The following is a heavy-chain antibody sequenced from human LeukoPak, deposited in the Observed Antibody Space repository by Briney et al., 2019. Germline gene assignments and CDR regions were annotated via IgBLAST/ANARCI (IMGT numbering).Heavy chain of an antibody. CDR1: GFTFSSYW. D-gene: IGHD3-9*01. CDR2: IKQDGSEK. Sequence: PGGSLRLSCAASGFTFSSYWMSWVRQAPGKGLEWVANIKQDGSEKYYVDSVMGRFTISRDNAKNSLYLQMNSLRAEDTAVYYCARERTYYDILTGYYNAFDIWGQGTMVTVSS. J-gene: IGHJ3*02. V-gene: IGHV3-7*03. CDR3: ARERTYYDILTGYYNAFDI.